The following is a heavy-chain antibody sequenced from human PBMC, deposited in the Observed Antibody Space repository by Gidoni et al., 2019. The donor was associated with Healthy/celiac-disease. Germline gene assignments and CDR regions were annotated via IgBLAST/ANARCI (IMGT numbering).Heavy chain of an antibody. Sequence: QVQLQQWGAGLLKPSEPLSLPCAVYGGSFSGDYWIWIRQPPGKGVEGMGEINHSGSTNYNPAVKSRGTISIDTSKNKFSLELSSVTAADAAVYYCARGRVLMAYGMDVWGQGTMVTVSS. CDR1: GGSFSGDY. J-gene: IGHJ6*02. CDR3: ARGRVLMAYGMDV. D-gene: IGHD2-8*01. V-gene: IGHV4-34*01. CDR2: INHSGST.